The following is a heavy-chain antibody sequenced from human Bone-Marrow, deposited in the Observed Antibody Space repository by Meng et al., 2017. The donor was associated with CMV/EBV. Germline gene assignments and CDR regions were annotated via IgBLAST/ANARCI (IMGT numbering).Heavy chain of an antibody. J-gene: IGHJ6*02. CDR2: ISYDGSNK. V-gene: IGHV3-30-3*01. Sequence: RGSGRRSCAASGATLRRYAMQWVRQAPGKGLEWVAVISYDGSNKYYADSVKGRFTISRDNSKNTLYLQMNSVRAEDTAVYYCARGHQLLSGGYYYYGMYVWGQGTTVTVSS. CDR3: ARGHQLLSGGYYYYGMYV. CDR1: GATLRRYA. D-gene: IGHD2-2*01.